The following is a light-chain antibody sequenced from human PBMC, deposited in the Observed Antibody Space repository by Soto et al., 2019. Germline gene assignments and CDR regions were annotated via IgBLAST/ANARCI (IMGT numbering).Light chain of an antibody. V-gene: IGLV1-40*01. Sequence: QPVLTQPPSVSGAPGQRVTISCTGSSSNIGAGYDVHWYQQLPGTAPKLLIYGNSNRPSGVPDRFSGSMSGTSASLAITGLQAEDEADYYCQSYDSSLSGAYVFGTGTKSPS. CDR3: QSYDSSLSGAYV. CDR2: GNS. CDR1: SSNIGAGYD. J-gene: IGLJ1*01.